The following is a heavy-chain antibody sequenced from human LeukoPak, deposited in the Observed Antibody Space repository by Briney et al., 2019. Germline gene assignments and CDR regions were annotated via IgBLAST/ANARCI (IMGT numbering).Heavy chain of an antibody. V-gene: IGHV1-8*01. Sequence: GASVKVSCKASGYTFTSYDINWVRQATGQGLEWMGWMNPNSGNTGYAQKFQGRVTMTRNTSISTAYMELSRLRSDDTAVYYCARGGPRGYYDSSGYYWFDPWGQGTLVTVSS. CDR3: ARGGPRGYYDSSGYYWFDP. CDR1: GYTFTSYD. D-gene: IGHD3-22*01. CDR2: MNPNSGNT. J-gene: IGHJ5*02.